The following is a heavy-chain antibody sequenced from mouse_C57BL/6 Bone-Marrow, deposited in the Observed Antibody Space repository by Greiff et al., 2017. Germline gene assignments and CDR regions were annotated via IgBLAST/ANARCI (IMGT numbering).Heavy chain of an antibody. J-gene: IGHJ1*03. V-gene: IGHV1-54*01. CDR1: GYAFTNYL. CDR2: INPGSGGT. CDR3: ASIDYVWYFDV. D-gene: IGHD2-4*01. Sequence: QVQLQQSGAELVRPGTSVKVSCKASGYAFTNYLIEWVKQRPGQGLEWIGVINPGSGGTNYNEKFKGKATLTADKSSSTAYMQLSSLTSEDSAVYFGASIDYVWYFDVWGTGTTVTVSS.